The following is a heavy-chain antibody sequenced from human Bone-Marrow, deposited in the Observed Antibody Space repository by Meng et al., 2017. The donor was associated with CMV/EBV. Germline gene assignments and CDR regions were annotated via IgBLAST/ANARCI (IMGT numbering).Heavy chain of an antibody. J-gene: IGHJ4*02. CDR3: ARGYCSSTSCYPRSLMKRSFDY. CDR2: TYYRSKWYN. Sequence: SQTLSLTCAISGDSVSSNSAAWNWIRQSPSRGLEWLGRTYYRSKWYNDYAVSVKSRITINPDTSKNQFSLQLNSVTPEDTAVYYCARGYCSSTSCYPRSLMKRSFDYWGQGTRVTVSS. V-gene: IGHV6-1*01. D-gene: IGHD2-2*01. CDR1: GDSVSSNSAA.